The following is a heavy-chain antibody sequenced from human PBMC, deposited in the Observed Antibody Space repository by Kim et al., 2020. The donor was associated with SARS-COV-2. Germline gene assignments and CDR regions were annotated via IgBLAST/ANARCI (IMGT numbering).Heavy chain of an antibody. CDR3: AKEPKHYDFWTGIDY. CDR2: ISYDGSNK. J-gene: IGHJ4*02. D-gene: IGHD3-3*01. CDR1: GFTFSSYG. V-gene: IGHV3-30*18. Sequence: GGSLRLSCAASGFTFSSYGMHWVRQAPGKGLEWVAVISYDGSNKYYADSVKGRFTISRDNSKNTLYLQMNSLRAEDTAVYYCAKEPKHYDFWTGIDYWGQGTLVTVSS.